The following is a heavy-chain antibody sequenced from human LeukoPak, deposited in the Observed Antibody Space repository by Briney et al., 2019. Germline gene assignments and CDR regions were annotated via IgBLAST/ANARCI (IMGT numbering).Heavy chain of an antibody. CDR2: ISGSGGST. J-gene: IGHJ4*02. V-gene: IGHV3-23*01. CDR1: GFTFSSYA. D-gene: IGHD3-22*01. Sequence: GGSLRLSCAASGFTFSSYAMSWVRQAPGKGLESVSAISGSGGSTYYADSVKGRFTISRDNSKNTLYLQMNSLRAEDTAVYYCAKRSYYDSSGYYYVLDYFDYWGQGTLVTVSS. CDR3: AKRSYYDSSGYYYVLDYFDY.